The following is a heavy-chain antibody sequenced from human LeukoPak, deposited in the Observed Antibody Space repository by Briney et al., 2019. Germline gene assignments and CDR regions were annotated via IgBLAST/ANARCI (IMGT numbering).Heavy chain of an antibody. CDR2: ISSSSSTI. D-gene: IGHD3-10*01. V-gene: IGHV3-48*01. CDR3: ARENYASGSYGDY. J-gene: IGHJ4*02. CDR1: GFTFSSYS. Sequence: GGSLRLSCAASGFTFSSYSMNWVRQAPGKGLEWVSYISSSSSTIYYADSVKGRFTISRDNAKNSLYLQMNGLRAEDTAVYYCARENYASGSYGDYWGQGTLVTVSS.